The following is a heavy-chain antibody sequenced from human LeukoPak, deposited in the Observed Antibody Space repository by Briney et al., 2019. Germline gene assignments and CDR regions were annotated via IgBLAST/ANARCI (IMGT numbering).Heavy chain of an antibody. V-gene: IGHV3-23*01. J-gene: IGHJ4*02. CDR1: GFTFSSYA. Sequence: GGSLRLSCAASGFTFSSYAMSWVRQAPGKGLEWVSAISGSGGSTYYADSVKDRFTISRDNSKNTLYLQMNSLRAEDTALYYCAKDSPHDYYDSSGPFDYWGQGTLVTVSS. CDR3: AKDSPHDYYDSSGPFDY. CDR2: ISGSGGST. D-gene: IGHD3-22*01.